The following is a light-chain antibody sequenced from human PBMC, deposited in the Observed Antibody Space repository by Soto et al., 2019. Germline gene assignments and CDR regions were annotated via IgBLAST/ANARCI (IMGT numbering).Light chain of an antibody. CDR3: SSYADSNHYV. CDR1: STDVGAYNY. J-gene: IGLJ1*01. V-gene: IGLV2-8*01. CDR2: EVT. Sequence: SALAQPPCASGSPGQSVTISCTGTSTDVGAYNYVSWYQQRPGKAPKLMIFEVTKRPSGVPDRFSGSKSGNTASLTVSGLQTEDEADYYCSSYADSNHYVFGSGTKVTVL.